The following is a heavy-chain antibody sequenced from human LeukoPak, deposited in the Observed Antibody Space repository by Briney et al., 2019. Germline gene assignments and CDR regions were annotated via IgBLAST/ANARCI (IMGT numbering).Heavy chain of an antibody. CDR3: ARDRYSSSWYRQNYYYYGMDV. V-gene: IGHV1-18*01. Sequence: ASVKVSCKAPGYTFTSYGISWVRQAPGQGLEWMGWISAYNGNTNYAQKLQGRVTMTTDTSTSTAYMELRSLRSDDTAVYYCARDRYSSSWYRQNYYYYGMDVWGQGTTVTVSS. CDR2: ISAYNGNT. J-gene: IGHJ6*02. D-gene: IGHD6-13*01. CDR1: GYTFTSYG.